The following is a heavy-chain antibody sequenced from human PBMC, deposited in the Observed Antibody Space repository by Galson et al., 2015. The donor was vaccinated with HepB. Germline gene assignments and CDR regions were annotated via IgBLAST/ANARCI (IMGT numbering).Heavy chain of an antibody. CDR1: GDSVSSNSAA. D-gene: IGHD6-19*01. CDR2: TYYRAKWYT. Sequence: CAISGDSVSSNSAAWNWIRHSPSRGLEWLGRTYYRAKWYTDYGVSVKSRITIKPDTSKNQFSLQLTSVTPEDTAVYYCARVSGTIYYYGMDVWGQGTTVTVSS. CDR3: ARVSGTIYYYGMDV. J-gene: IGHJ6*02. V-gene: IGHV6-1*01.